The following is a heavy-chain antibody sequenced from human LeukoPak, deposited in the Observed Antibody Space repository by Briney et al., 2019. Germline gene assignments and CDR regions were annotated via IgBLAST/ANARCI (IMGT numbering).Heavy chain of an antibody. CDR2: ISSSSSYI. J-gene: IGHJ5*02. Sequence: PGGSLRLSCAASGFTFSSYSMNWVRQAPGKGLEWVSSISSSSSYIYYADSVKGRFTISRDNAKNSLYLQMNSLRAEDTAVYYCARDRGSGWYVNWFDPWGQGTLVTVSS. CDR3: ARDRGSGWYVNWFDP. D-gene: IGHD6-19*01. CDR1: GFTFSSYS. V-gene: IGHV3-21*01.